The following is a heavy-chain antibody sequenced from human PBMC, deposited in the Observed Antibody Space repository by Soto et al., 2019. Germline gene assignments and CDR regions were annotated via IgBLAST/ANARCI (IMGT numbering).Heavy chain of an antibody. V-gene: IGHV1-18*01. CDR1: GYTFTSYG. CDR3: ARTYCSGGSCYLPRFSDY. J-gene: IGHJ4*02. D-gene: IGHD2-15*01. CDR2: ISAYNGNT. Sequence: ASVKVSCKASGYTFTSYGISWVRQAPGQGLEWMGWISAYNGNTNYAQKLQGRVTMTTDTSTSTAYMELRSLRSDDTAVYYCARTYCSGGSCYLPRFSDYWGQGTLVTVS.